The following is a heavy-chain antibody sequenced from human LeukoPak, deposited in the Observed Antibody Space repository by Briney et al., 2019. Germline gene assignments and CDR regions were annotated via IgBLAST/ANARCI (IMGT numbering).Heavy chain of an antibody. V-gene: IGHV3-7*01. CDR2: INEDGSNK. D-gene: IGHD2-21*01. CDR1: GFSFSNHY. Sequence: GGSLRLSCAASGFSFSNHYMRWIRQAPGKGLEWVANINEDGSNKGHLGCVKGRFTVYRDNARNALYLQMNSLRVKDTAVYYCTRVIVAVPGYFDYFDFWGQGALVTVSS. CDR3: TRVIVAVPGYFDYFDF. J-gene: IGHJ4*02.